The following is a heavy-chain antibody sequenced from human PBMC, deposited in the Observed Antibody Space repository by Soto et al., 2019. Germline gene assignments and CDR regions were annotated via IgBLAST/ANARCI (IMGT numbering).Heavy chain of an antibody. CDR1: GFSFSSYW. CDR2: VSSNRRDI. J-gene: IGHJ4*02. CDR3: ARDLIPPTYYFDY. V-gene: IGHV3-48*02. Sequence: GGSLRLSCAASGFSFSSYWMSWVRQAPGKGLEWVSIVSSNRRDITYADSVKGRFTISRDNAKNSLYLQMNSLRDEDTAVYYCARDLIPPTYYFDYWGQGTLVTVS.